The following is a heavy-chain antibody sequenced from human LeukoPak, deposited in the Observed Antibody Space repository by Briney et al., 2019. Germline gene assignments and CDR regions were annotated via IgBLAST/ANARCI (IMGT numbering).Heavy chain of an antibody. V-gene: IGHV4-61*01. Sequence: SETLSLTCTVSGGSISSGSYYWSWIRQPPGKGLEWIGDIYYSGSTNYNPSLKSRVTISVDTSKNQFSLKLSSVTAADTAVYYCARSLTYYYGSGSYPALDYWGQGTLVTVSS. CDR2: IYYSGST. J-gene: IGHJ4*02. CDR1: GGSISSGSYY. CDR3: ARSLTYYYGSGSYPALDY. D-gene: IGHD3-10*01.